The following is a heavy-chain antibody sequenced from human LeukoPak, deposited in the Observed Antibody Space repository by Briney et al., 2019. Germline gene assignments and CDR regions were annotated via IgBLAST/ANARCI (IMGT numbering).Heavy chain of an antibody. CDR2: IYYTGST. CDR3: ARTYCGGDCYTDY. Sequence: SETLSLTCPVSGGSISSSTDYWGWIRQPPGKGLEWIGSIYYTGSTYYNPSLKSRVTISVDTSKNQFSLKLSSVTAADTAVYYCARTYCGGDCYTDYWGQGTLVTVSS. J-gene: IGHJ4*02. D-gene: IGHD2-21*02. CDR1: GGSISSSTDY. V-gene: IGHV4-39*07.